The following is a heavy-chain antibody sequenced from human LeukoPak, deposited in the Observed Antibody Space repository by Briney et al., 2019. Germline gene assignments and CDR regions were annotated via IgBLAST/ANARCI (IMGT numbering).Heavy chain of an antibody. V-gene: IGHV1-69*05. CDR1: GGTFSSYA. CDR2: FIPIFVTA. D-gene: IGHD3-10*01. Sequence: SVKVSCTASGGTFSSYAISWGRQAPGQGLEWLGRFIPIFVTANYAQKFQARVTITTDKSTSTAYMELSSLRSEDTAVYYCARGPIRGVPLRYFDYWGQGTLVTVSS. J-gene: IGHJ4*02. CDR3: ARGPIRGVPLRYFDY.